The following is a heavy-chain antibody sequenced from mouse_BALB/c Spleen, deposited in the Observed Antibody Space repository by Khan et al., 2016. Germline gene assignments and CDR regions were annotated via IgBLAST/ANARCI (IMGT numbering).Heavy chain of an antibody. Sequence: QMQLEESGPGLVAPSQSLSITCTVSGFSLTNSGVHWVRQPPRKGLDWLGVIWAGGSTDYNSALMSRLSITRDTTQNQVFLKMNSLQTDDTATYSCARDDQDFDAWFASWGQGTLVTVSA. V-gene: IGHV2-9*02. CDR3: ARDDQDFDAWFAS. CDR1: GFSLTNSG. J-gene: IGHJ3*01. CDR2: IWAGGST.